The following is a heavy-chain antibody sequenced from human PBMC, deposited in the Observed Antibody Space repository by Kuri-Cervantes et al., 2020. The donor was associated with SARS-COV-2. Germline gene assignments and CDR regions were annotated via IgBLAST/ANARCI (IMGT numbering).Heavy chain of an antibody. D-gene: IGHD5-18*01. CDR1: GYTFTSYG. Sequence: ASVKVSCKASGYTFTSYGISWVRQAPGQGLEWMGWISAYNGNTNYAQKLQGRVTMTTDTSTSTAYMELRSLRSEDTAVYYCARDTSETAMDYYYYGMDVWGQGTLVTVSS. J-gene: IGHJ6*02. CDR2: ISAYNGNT. V-gene: IGHV1-18*01. CDR3: ARDTSETAMDYYYYGMDV.